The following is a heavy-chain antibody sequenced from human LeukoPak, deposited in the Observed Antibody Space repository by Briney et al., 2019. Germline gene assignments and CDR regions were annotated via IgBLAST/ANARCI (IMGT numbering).Heavy chain of an antibody. CDR1: GFTFSDYY. Sequence: GGSLRLSCAASGFTFSDYYMSWIRQAPGKGLEWVSYISSSGSTIYYADSVKDRFTISRDNAKNSLYLQMNSLRAEDTAVYYCAKEEWYSTANYYYYYMDVWGKGTTVTVSS. V-gene: IGHV3-11*04. CDR3: AKEEWYSTANYYYYYMDV. D-gene: IGHD2/OR15-2a*01. CDR2: ISSSGSTI. J-gene: IGHJ6*03.